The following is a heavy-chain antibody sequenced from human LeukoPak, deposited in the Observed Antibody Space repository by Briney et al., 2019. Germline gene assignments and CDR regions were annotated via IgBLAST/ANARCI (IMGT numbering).Heavy chain of an antibody. Sequence: GGSLRLSCAASGFTFSSYSMNWVRQAPGKGLEWVSSISSSSSYIYYAASVKGRFTISRDNAKNSLYLQMNSLRAEDTAVYYCARAGADYFDYWGQGTLVTVSS. CDR2: ISSSSSYI. CDR1: GFTFSSYS. V-gene: IGHV3-21*01. D-gene: IGHD4/OR15-4a*01. CDR3: ARAGADYFDY. J-gene: IGHJ4*02.